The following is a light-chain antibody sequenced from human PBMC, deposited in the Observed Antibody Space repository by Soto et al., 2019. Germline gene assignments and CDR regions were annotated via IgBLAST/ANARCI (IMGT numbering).Light chain of an antibody. CDR1: TGAVTSCHY. CDR2: DTS. CDR3: LLSYSXPYV. J-gene: IGLJ1*01. V-gene: IGLV7-46*01. Sequence: QALVTQEPSLTVSPGGTVTLTCGSSTGAVTSCHYAYWFQQKHGQAPRTLIYDTSNKHSWKPARFSGSLLVGKAALTLSGEQPEDEAEYYGLLSYSXPYVFGTGTKVXV.